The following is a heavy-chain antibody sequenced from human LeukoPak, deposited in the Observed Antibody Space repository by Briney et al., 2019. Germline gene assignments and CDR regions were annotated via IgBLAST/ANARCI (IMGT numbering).Heavy chain of an antibody. CDR3: ARQAYCGGDCYSFDY. CDR1: GFTFGTYD. CDR2: IYYSGST. D-gene: IGHD2-21*02. J-gene: IGHJ4*02. Sequence: GSLRLSCAASGFTFGTYDMYWIRQPPGKGLEWIGYIYYSGSTNYNPSLKSRVTISVDTSKNQFSLKLSSVTAADTAVYYCARQAYCGGDCYSFDYWGQGTLVTVSS. V-gene: IGHV4-59*08.